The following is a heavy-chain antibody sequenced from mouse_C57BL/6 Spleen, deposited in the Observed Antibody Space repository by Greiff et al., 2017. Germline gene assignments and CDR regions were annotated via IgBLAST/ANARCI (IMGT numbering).Heavy chain of an antibody. Sequence: DVQLQESGPGLVKPSQSLSLTCSVTGYSITSGYYWYWIRQFPGNKLEWMGYISYDGSNNYNPALKNRISITRDTSKNQFFLKFNSVTTEDTATYYCTTYYGYDDAMDYWGQGTSVTVSS. CDR3: TTYYGYDDAMDY. D-gene: IGHD2-9*01. CDR1: GYSITSGYY. V-gene: IGHV3-6*01. J-gene: IGHJ4*01. CDR2: ISYDGSN.